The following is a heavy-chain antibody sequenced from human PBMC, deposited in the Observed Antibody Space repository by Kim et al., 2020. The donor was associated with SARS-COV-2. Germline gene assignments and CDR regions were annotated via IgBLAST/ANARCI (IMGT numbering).Heavy chain of an antibody. CDR3: ARAPTYCTNGVCYGGGYYFDY. CDR2: IYYSGST. CDR1: GGSISSGGYY. V-gene: IGHV4-31*03. J-gene: IGHJ4*02. D-gene: IGHD2-8*01. Sequence: SETLSLTCTVSGGSISSGGYYWSWIRQHPGKGLEWIGYIYYSGSTYYNPSLKSRVTISVDTSKNQFSLKLSSVTAADTAVYYCARAPTYCTNGVCYGGGYYFDYWGQGTLVTVSS.